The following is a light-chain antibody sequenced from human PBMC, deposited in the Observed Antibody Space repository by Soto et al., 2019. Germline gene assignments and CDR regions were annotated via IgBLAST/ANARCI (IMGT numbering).Light chain of an antibody. CDR3: QQRYNWGLT. J-gene: IGKJ4*01. CDR1: QRVSSY. Sequence: EIVLTQSPATLSLSPGERATLSCRASQRVSSYLAWYQQKPGQAPRLLIYHASNRATGIPARFSGSGSGTDFTLTISSLEPEDFAVYYCQQRYNWGLTFGGGTKVEIK. CDR2: HAS. V-gene: IGKV3-11*01.